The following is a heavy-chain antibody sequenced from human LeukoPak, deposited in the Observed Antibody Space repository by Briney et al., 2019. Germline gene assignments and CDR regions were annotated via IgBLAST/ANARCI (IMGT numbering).Heavy chain of an antibody. Sequence: GESPKISCKGSGYIFTSYWIGWVRQMPGKGLEGMGTIYPGDSDTRYSPSFQGQVTISADKSISTAYLQWSSLKASDTAMYYCATPIHQYSSSSGAFDIWGQGTMVTVSS. V-gene: IGHV5-51*01. J-gene: IGHJ3*02. D-gene: IGHD6-6*01. CDR1: GYIFTSYW. CDR2: IYPGDSDT. CDR3: ATPIHQYSSSSGAFDI.